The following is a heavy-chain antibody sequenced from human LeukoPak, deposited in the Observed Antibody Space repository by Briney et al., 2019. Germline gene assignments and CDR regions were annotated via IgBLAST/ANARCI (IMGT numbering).Heavy chain of an antibody. Sequence: NPSETLSLTCAVYGGSFSGYYWSWIRQPPGKWLEWIGEINHSGSTNYNPSLKSRVAISVDTSRNQFSLRLNSITAADTAVYYCASRYSTGLHFDFWGQGTLVPVSS. V-gene: IGHV4-34*01. D-gene: IGHD2-8*02. CDR1: GGSFSGYY. CDR2: INHSGST. J-gene: IGHJ4*02. CDR3: ASRYSTGLHFDF.